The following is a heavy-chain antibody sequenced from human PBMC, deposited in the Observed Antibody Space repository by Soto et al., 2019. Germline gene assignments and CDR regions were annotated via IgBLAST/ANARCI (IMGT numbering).Heavy chain of an antibody. CDR2: ISGSGGST. CDR1: GFTFSSYA. V-gene: IGHV3-23*01. D-gene: IGHD6-19*01. J-gene: IGHJ4*02. Sequence: EVQLLESGGGLVQPGGSLRLSCAASGFTFSSYAMSWVRQAPGKGLEWVSAISGSGGSTYYADSVKGRFTISRDNSKNTLYLQMNSLRAEDTAVYYCAKGSVAVASTGWFYFDYWGQGTLVTVSS. CDR3: AKGSVAVASTGWFYFDY.